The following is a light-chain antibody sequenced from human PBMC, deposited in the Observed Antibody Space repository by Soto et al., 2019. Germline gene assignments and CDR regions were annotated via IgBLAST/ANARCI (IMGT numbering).Light chain of an antibody. CDR2: TAS. CDR1: QVISTY. CDR3: QKYNISPWT. Sequence: DIQMTQSPSSLYASVGDRVTITCRASQVISTYLAWYQQKPGKVPKLLIYTASTLQSGVPSRFSGSGSGTDFTLTISSLQPEDVATYYCQKYNISPWTFGQGTKVEIK. J-gene: IGKJ1*01. V-gene: IGKV1-27*01.